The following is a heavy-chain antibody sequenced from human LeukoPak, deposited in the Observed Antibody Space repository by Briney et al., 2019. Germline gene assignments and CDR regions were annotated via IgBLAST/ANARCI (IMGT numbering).Heavy chain of an antibody. CDR3: ARSYYYGSGSYYRGDAFDI. D-gene: IGHD3-10*01. CDR2: IYTSGST. Sequence: SETLSLTCTVSGGSISSGSYYWSWIRQPAGKGLEWIGRIYTSGSTNYNPSLKSRVTISVDMSKNQFSLKLSSVTAADTAVYYCARSYYYGSGSYYRGDAFDIWGQGTMVTVSS. J-gene: IGHJ3*02. V-gene: IGHV4-61*02. CDR1: GGSISSGSYY.